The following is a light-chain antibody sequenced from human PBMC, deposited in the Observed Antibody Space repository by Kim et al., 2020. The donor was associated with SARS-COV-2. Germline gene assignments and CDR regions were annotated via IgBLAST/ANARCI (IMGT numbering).Light chain of an antibody. CDR3: QAWDSSTYVV. J-gene: IGLJ2*01. CDR2: QDS. V-gene: IGLV3-1*01. Sequence: VSPGQTASITCSGEKLGDKYACWYQQKPGQSPVLVIDQDSKRPSGIPERFSGSNSGNTATLTISGTQAMDEADYYCQAWDSSTYVVFGGGTQLTVL. CDR1: KLGDKY.